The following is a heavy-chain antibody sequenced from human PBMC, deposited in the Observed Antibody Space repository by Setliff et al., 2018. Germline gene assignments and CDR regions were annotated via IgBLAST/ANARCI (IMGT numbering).Heavy chain of an antibody. V-gene: IGHV4-38-2*01. D-gene: IGHD3-22*01. J-gene: IGHJ4*02. CDR2: IYHSGST. Sequence: SETLSLTCAVSGYSISSGYYWGWIRQPPGKGLEWIGSIYHSGSTYYNPSLKSRVTISVDTSKNQFSLKLSSVTAADTAVYYCARGETYCYDSSGYEGKYYFDYWGQGTLVTVSS. CDR3: ARGETYCYDSSGYEGKYYFDY. CDR1: GYSISSGYY.